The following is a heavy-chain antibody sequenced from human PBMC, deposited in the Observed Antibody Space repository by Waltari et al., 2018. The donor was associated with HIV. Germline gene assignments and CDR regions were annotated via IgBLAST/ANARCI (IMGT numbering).Heavy chain of an antibody. CDR1: GYTFTGCY. V-gene: IGHV1-2*02. CDR3: ARGGPLTYVVGAVNPPFDY. CDR2: INPNSGGT. Sequence: QVQLVQSGAEVKKPGASVMVSCKASGYTFTGCYMHWVRQVPGQGLEWMGWINPNSGGTSYAQKFQGRVTMTRDTSITTAYMELTSLRSDDTAVYYCARGGPLTYVVGAVNPPFDYWGQGALVTVSS. D-gene: IGHD1-26*01. J-gene: IGHJ4*02.